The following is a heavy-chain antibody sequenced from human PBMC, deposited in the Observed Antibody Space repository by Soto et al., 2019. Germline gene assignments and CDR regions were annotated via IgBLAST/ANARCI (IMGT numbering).Heavy chain of an antibody. CDR2: ISSSSSYI. D-gene: IGHD3-22*01. V-gene: IGHV3-21*01. CDR1: GFTFSSYS. J-gene: IGHJ4*02. Sequence: EVQLVESGGGLVKPGGSLRLSCVASGFTFSSYSMNWVRQAPGKGLEWVSSISSSSSYIYYADSVKGRFTISRDNAKNSLYLQMNSLRAEDTAVYYCARGYDSSGYGDFDYWGQGTLVTVSS. CDR3: ARGYDSSGYGDFDY.